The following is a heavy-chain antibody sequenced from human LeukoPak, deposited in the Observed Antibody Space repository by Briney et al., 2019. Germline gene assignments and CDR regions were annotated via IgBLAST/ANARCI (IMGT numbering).Heavy chain of an antibody. D-gene: IGHD3-22*01. CDR1: GGSISTNS. V-gene: IGHV4-59*01. Sequence: PSETLSLTCTVSGGSISTNSWSWIRQPQGKGLEWWGYIYYSGSSNHNPSLKSRVTISLDTTKNQFSLRLSSVTAADTAVYYCARSYDSRGYYYYGMDVWGQGTTVTVSS. J-gene: IGHJ6*02. CDR2: IYYSGSS. CDR3: ARSYDSRGYYYYGMDV.